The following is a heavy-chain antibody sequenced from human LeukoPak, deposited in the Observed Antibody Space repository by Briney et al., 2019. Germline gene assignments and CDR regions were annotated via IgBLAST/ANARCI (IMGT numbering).Heavy chain of an antibody. Sequence: GGTLRLSCAASGFRFSNYAMSWVRQAPGRGLEWVSGIGGSGSSTYYADSVKGRFTISRDNSKNTLYLQMNSLRAEDTAVYYCAKLWFGELGAVYFDYWGQGTLVTVSS. V-gene: IGHV3-23*01. J-gene: IGHJ4*02. CDR2: IGGSGSST. CDR1: GFRFSNYA. D-gene: IGHD3-10*01. CDR3: AKLWFGELGAVYFDY.